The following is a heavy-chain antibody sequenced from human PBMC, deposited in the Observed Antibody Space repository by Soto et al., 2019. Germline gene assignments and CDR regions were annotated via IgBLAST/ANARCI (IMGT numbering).Heavy chain of an antibody. CDR2: ISHGGNT. V-gene: IGHV4-4*02. Sequence: SETLSLTCAVSGDSISSRNWWNWVRQTPGKGLEWIGQISHGGNTNYNPSLQSQVTISIDKSKNQFSLRLSSVTAADTAVYYCARSDGRYWGQGTLVTVSS. CDR3: ARSDGRY. CDR1: GDSISSRNW. J-gene: IGHJ4*02.